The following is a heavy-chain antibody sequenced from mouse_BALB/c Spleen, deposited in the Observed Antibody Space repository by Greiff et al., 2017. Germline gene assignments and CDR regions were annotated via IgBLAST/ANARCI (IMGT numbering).Heavy chain of an antibody. Sequence: VQLVESGAELARPGASVKLSCKASGYTFTSYWMQWVKQRPGQGLEWIGAIYPGDGDTRYTQKFKGKATLTADKSSSTAYMQLSSLASEDSAVYYCASTYDFWFAYWGQGTLVTVSA. V-gene: IGHV1-87*01. D-gene: IGHD2-4*01. CDR1: GYTFTSYW. CDR3: ASTYDFWFAY. J-gene: IGHJ3*01. CDR2: IYPGDGDT.